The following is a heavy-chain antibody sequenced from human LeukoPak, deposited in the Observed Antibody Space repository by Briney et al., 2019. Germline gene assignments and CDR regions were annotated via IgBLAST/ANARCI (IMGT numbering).Heavy chain of an antibody. CDR3: ARGYSYRFEY. V-gene: IGHV3-13*01. Sequence: GGSLRLSCVASGFTFNTYYMHWVRQAPGKGLEWVSVIGTAGDTYYQASVRGRFTISRESAKNSLYLQMNSLRDGDTAVYYCARGYSYRFEYWGQGTPVIVSS. CDR2: IGTAGDT. CDR1: GFTFNTYY. D-gene: IGHD5-24*01. J-gene: IGHJ4*02.